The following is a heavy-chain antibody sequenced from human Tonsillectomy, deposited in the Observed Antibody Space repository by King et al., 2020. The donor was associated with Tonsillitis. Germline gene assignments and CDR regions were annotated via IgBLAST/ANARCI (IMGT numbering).Heavy chain of an antibody. CDR1: GFTFNTAW. CDR3: ITEKYCSGGSCYGY. Sequence: VQLVESGGGLVKPGGSLRLSCAASGFTFNTAWMTWVRQGPGKGLEVIVRIKSKSDGGTTEYAAPVKGRFTLSRDDSKNTLYLQMNTLKTEDTAVYYCITEKYCSGGSCYGYWGQGTLVTVSS. CDR2: IKSKSDGGTT. D-gene: IGHD2-15*01. V-gene: IGHV3-15*01. J-gene: IGHJ4*02.